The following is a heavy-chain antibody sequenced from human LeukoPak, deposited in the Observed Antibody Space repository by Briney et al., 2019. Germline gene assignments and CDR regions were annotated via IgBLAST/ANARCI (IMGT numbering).Heavy chain of an antibody. CDR3: ARAYYDFWSGYNFDY. V-gene: IGHV4-39*01. J-gene: IGHJ4*02. D-gene: IGHD3-3*01. Sequence: SETLSLTCTVSGGSISSSSYYWGWIRQPPGKGLEWIGVIYYSGSTYYNSSLKSRGTISVDTSKNQFSLKVSSVTAADTAVYYCARAYYDFWSGYNFDYWGQGTLVTVSS. CDR2: IYYSGST. CDR1: GGSISSSSYY.